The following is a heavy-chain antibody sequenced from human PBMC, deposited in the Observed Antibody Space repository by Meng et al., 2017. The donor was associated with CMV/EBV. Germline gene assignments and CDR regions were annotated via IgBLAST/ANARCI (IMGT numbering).Heavy chain of an antibody. CDR2: ISPDGTLT. Sequence: LSLTCAASGFTVSSNYMSWVRRAPGKGLEWVAHISPDGTLTYYVDSVRGRFTISRDNTENSIYLHMSTLRAEDTAVYYCATTSGSSYWGQGAQVTVSS. V-gene: IGHV3-7*01. D-gene: IGHD6-6*01. CDR3: ATTSGSSY. CDR1: GFTVSSNY. J-gene: IGHJ4*02.